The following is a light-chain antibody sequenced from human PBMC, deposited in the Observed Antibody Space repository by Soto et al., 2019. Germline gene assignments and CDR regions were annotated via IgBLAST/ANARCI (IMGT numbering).Light chain of an antibody. Sequence: DIQVTQSPSSLSASVGDRVIITCRASQGISNYLAWYQQNPGKVPKLLIYAASTLKSGVPSRFSGSGSGTDFTLTIRSLQPEDVVTYYCQEYNSAPLTFGPGTKVVIK. CDR3: QEYNSAPLT. J-gene: IGKJ3*01. V-gene: IGKV1-27*01. CDR1: QGISNY. CDR2: AAS.